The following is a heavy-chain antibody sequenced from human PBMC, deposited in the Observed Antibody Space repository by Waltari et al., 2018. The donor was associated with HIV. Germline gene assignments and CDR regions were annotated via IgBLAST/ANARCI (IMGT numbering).Heavy chain of an antibody. D-gene: IGHD5-12*01. CDR3: ARDRGGLHAFDI. CDR2: IYYSGST. CDR1: GGSISSYY. Sequence: QVQLQESGPGLVKPSETLSLTCTVSGGSISSYYWSWIRQPPGKGLEWIGYIYYSGSTNYNPSLKSRVTISVDTSKNQFSLKLSSVTAADTAVYYCARDRGGLHAFDIWGQGTMVTVSS. V-gene: IGHV4-59*01. J-gene: IGHJ3*02.